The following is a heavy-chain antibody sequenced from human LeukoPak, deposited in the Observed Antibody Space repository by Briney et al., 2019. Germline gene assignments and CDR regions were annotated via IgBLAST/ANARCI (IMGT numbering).Heavy chain of an antibody. V-gene: IGHV3-23*01. CDR1: GFTFDSYD. J-gene: IGHJ3*02. Sequence: PGGSLRLSXAASGFTFDSYDMAWVRQAPGKGLEWDSGIGGSGRSTYYADSVKGRFTISRDNSKNALYLQMNSLRAEDTALYYCARESGNTFNNPFDMWGQGTMVIVSS. D-gene: IGHD2/OR15-2a*01. CDR3: ARESGNTFNNPFDM. CDR2: IGGSGRST.